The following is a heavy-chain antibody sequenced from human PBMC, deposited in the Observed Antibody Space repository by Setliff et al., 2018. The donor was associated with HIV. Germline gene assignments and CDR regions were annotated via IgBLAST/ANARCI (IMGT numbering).Heavy chain of an antibody. J-gene: IGHJ4*02. CDR1: GYTFTSYG. V-gene: IGHV1-18*01. CDR3: ARVWEWNYDLGY. CDR2: ISAYNGNT. D-gene: IGHD1-7*01. Sequence: ASVKVSCKASGYTFTSYGISWMRQAPGQGLEWMGWISAYNGNTNYAQKLQGRVTMTRDTSTSTAYMELRSLRSDDTAVYYCARVWEWNYDLGYWGQGTLVTVSS.